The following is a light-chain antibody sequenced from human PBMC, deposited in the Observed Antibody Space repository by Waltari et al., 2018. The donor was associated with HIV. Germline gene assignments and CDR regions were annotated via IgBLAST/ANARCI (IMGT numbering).Light chain of an antibody. CDR1: QSLLHSNGYYY. J-gene: IGKJ4*01. CDR2: LGS. V-gene: IGKV2-28*01. CDR3: MQALQTPLT. Sequence: DTVMTQSPLSLPVTPGEPASISCRSSQSLLHSNGYYYLDWYLQKPGQSPQLLIFLGSNRASGVPDRFSGSGSGTDFTLKISRVEAEDVGVYYCMQALQTPLTFGGGTKVEI.